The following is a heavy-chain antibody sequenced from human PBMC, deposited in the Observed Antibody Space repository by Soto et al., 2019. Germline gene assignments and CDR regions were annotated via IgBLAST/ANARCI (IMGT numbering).Heavy chain of an antibody. CDR1: GFTFSSYA. J-gene: IGHJ4*02. D-gene: IGHD2-15*01. CDR2: ISYDGSNK. Sequence: GGSLRLSCAASGFTFSSYAMHWVRQAPGKGLEWVAVISYDGSNKYYADSVKGRFTISRDNSKNTLYLQMNSLRAEDTAVYYCARDQDNPLTHFDYWGQGTLVTVSS. CDR3: ARDQDNPLTHFDY. V-gene: IGHV3-30-3*01.